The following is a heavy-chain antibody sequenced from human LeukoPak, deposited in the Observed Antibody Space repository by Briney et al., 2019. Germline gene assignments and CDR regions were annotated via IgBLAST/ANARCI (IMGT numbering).Heavy chain of an antibody. V-gene: IGHV3-7*03. CDR3: ARHGPSYYVDY. CDR1: GFSFSNHW. J-gene: IGHJ4*02. CDR2: IKPDGSQQ. Sequence: GGSLRLSCSASGFSFSNHWMTWVRQAPGKGLEWVANIKPDGSQQYYVDSMKGRFTISRDNAKNSLYLQMNSLRTEDTAVYYCARHGPSYYVDYWGQGTLVTVSS. D-gene: IGHD3-16*01.